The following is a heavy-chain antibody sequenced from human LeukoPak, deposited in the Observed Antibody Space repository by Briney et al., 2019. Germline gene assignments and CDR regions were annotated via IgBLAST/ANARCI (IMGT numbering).Heavy chain of an antibody. V-gene: IGHV3-66*01. CDR3: RYSFDSNEATNYFDY. CDR1: GFSVSSNY. CDR2: IYSGGTT. J-gene: IGHJ4*02. D-gene: IGHD2-21*01. Sequence: GGSLTLSCAASGFSVSSNYMSWVRQAPGKGLEWVSVIYSGGTTLYAAPVEGRFTISRDNSKNTLYLQMNSLSAEDTAVYFCRYSFDSNEATNYFDYWGQGALVTVSS.